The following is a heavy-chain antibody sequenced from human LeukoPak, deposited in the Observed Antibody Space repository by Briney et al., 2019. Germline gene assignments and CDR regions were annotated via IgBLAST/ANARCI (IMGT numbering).Heavy chain of an antibody. J-gene: IGHJ5*02. CDR3: VRDYFCSGGTCDDCFDP. V-gene: IGHV1-69*05. CDR1: GGTFSSYA. CDR2: IIPIFGTA. Sequence: GSSVKVSCKASGGTFSSYAIRWVRQAPGQGLEWMGGIIPIFGTANYAQKFQGRVTITTDESTSTAYMELRSLGSDDTAVYYCVRDYFCSGGTCDDCFDPWGQGTLVTVSS. D-gene: IGHD2-15*01.